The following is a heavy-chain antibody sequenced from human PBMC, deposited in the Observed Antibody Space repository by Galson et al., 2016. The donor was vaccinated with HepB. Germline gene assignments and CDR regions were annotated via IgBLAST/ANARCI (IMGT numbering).Heavy chain of an antibody. CDR2: IRSKIDGETT. D-gene: IGHD4-17*01. V-gene: IGHV3-15*01. J-gene: IGHJ4*02. Sequence: SLRLSCAATGFTFSNAWMTWVRLAPGKGLEWVGRIRSKIDGETTDYAAPVKGRMTISRDDSKNTLYLQMNSLKIEDTAVYYCTTEYGDYLRRYYFGYWGQGTLVTVSS. CDR1: GFTFSNAW. CDR3: TTEYGDYLRRYYFGY.